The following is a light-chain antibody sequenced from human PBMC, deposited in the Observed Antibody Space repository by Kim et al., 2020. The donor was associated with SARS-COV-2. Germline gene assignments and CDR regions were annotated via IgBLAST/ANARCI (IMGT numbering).Light chain of an antibody. CDR1: QSVSSGH. Sequence: TPGERATLSCRASQSVSSGHLAWYQQKPGQAPRLIIYGTSNRATGIPDRFGGSGSGTDFTLTISRLEPEDFAVYYCQQFGFSPYAFGQGTKLEI. J-gene: IGKJ2*01. CDR3: QQFGFSPYA. CDR2: GTS. V-gene: IGKV3-20*01.